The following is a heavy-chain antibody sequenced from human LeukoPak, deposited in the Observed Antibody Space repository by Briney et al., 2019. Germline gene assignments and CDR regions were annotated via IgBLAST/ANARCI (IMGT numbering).Heavy chain of an antibody. V-gene: IGHV4-39*01. CDR1: GGSISRSSYY. CDR3: ASPKGFGDAYDI. Sequence: PSETLSLTCSVSGGSISRSSYYWGWIRQPPGKGLEWIGSIYYSGSTYNNPSLKSRLTISVDTSKNQFSLKLTSVTAADTAVYYCASPKGFGDAYDIWGQGTMVTVSS. J-gene: IGHJ3*02. CDR2: IYYSGST. D-gene: IGHD3-10*01.